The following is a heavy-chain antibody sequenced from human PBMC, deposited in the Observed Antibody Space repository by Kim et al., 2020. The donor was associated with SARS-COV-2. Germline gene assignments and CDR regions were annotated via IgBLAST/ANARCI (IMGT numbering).Heavy chain of an antibody. V-gene: IGHV4-59*11. D-gene: IGHD2-15*01. J-gene: IGHJ4*02. CDR2: IYYSGTT. Sequence: SETLSLTCTVSGGSMTGHYWSWIRQSPGKGLEWIGYIYYSGTTLYNSSLKSRVTISVDTSNNQFSLNLSSVTAADTAVYYCARGGWSLDYWGQGTLVTVSS. CDR3: ARGGWSLDY. CDR1: GGSMTGHY.